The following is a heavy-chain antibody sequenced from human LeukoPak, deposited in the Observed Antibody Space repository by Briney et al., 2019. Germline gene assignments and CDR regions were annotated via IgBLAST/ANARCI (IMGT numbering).Heavy chain of an antibody. CDR3: ARDSGWGDILTGHARKYYYYYMDV. CDR2: IIPIFGTA. Sequence: SVKVSCKASGGTFSSYAISWVRQAPGQGLEWMGGIIPIFGTANYAQKFQGRVTITADESTSTAYMELSSLRSEDTAVYYCARDSGWGDILTGHARKYYYYYMDVWGKGTTVTISS. CDR1: GGTFSSYA. J-gene: IGHJ6*03. V-gene: IGHV1-69*13. D-gene: IGHD3-9*01.